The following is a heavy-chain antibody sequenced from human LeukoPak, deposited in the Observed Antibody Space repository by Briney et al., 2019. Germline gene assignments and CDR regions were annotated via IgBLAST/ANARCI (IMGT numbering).Heavy chain of an antibody. D-gene: IGHD2-2*01. CDR1: GFTFSSYE. J-gene: IGHJ6*02. CDR3: ARVYGCSSTSCYDYYYYGMDV. CDR2: ISSSGSTI. V-gene: IGHV3-48*03. Sequence: GGSLRLSCAASGFTFSSYEMNWVRQAAGKGLEWVSYISSSGSTIYYADSVKGRFTSSRDNAKNALYLQMNSLRAEDTAVYYCARVYGCSSTSCYDYYYYGMDVWGQGTTVTVSS.